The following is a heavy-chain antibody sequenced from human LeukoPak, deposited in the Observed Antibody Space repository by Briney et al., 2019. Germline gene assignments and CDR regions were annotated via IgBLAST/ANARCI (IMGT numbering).Heavy chain of an antibody. CDR3: ARSYGTHDAFDI. CDR2: IYHSGST. D-gene: IGHD4-17*01. Sequence: PSETLSLTCAVSGGSISSGGYSWSWIRQPPGKGLEWIGYIYHSGSTYYNPSLKSRVTISVDRSKNQFSLKLSSVTAADTVVYFCARSYGTHDAFDIWGQGTMVTVSS. J-gene: IGHJ3*02. V-gene: IGHV4-30-2*01. CDR1: GGSISSGGYS.